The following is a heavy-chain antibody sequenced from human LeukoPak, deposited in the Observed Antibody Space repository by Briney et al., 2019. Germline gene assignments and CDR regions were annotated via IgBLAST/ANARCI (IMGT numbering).Heavy chain of an antibody. CDR1: GGTFSSYA. J-gene: IGHJ4*02. CDR2: IIPIFGTA. CDR3: ARSLDDLEEFDY. V-gene: IGHV1-69*13. D-gene: IGHD2-21*02. Sequence: SVKVSCKASGGTFSSYAISWVRQAPGQGLKWMGGIIPIFGTANYAQKFQGRVTITADESTSTAYMELSSLRSEDTAVYYCARSLDDLEEFDYWGQGTLVTVSS.